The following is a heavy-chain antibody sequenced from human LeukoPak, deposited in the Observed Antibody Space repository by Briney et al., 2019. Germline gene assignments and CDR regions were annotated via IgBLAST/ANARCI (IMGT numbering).Heavy chain of an antibody. V-gene: IGHV3-15*01. Sequence: PGGTVRLFCAASVYIHSKPWMSWVREAPGRGQELVSRIQSKTDGGTTDYDAPVKGRFTISRDDSKNTLYLQMNSLKTEDTAVYYCTTDLHYYDSSGYSAWGQGTLVTVSS. CDR1: VYIHSKPW. CDR2: IQSKTDGGTT. CDR3: TTDLHYYDSSGYSA. D-gene: IGHD3-22*01. J-gene: IGHJ5*02.